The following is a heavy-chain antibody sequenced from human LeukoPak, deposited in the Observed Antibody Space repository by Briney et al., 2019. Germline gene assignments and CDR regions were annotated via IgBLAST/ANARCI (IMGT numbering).Heavy chain of an antibody. Sequence: PGGSLRLSCAASGFTFSSYEMNWVRQPPGKGLEWVSYISSSGSTIYYADSVKGRFTISRDNAKNSLYLQMNSLRAEDTAVYYCARSIAVAGTVFDYWGQGTLVTVSS. CDR3: ARSIAVAGTVFDY. CDR1: GFTFSSYE. CDR2: ISSSGSTI. J-gene: IGHJ4*02. D-gene: IGHD6-19*01. V-gene: IGHV3-48*03.